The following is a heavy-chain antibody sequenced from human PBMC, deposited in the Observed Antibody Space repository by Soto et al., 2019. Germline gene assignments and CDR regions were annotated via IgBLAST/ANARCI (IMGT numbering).Heavy chain of an antibody. CDR2: INPKTGDT. D-gene: IGHD6-6*01. CDR1: GYTFTGYY. J-gene: IGHJ4*02. CDR3: VTGDHLVR. V-gene: IGHV1-2*02. Sequence: QMQLVQSGAEARKPGASVKVSCKTSGYTFTGYYLNWVRQAPGRGLEWVGWINPKTGDTNNAQKFQGRVTMTTDTTISTGYMELSGLKSDDPAVYYCVTGDHLVRWGQGTRVTVSS.